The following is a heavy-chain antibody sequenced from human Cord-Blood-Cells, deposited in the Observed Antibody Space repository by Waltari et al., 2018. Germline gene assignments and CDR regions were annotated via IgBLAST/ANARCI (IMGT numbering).Heavy chain of an antibody. CDR1: GFTFSSYA. J-gene: IGHJ3*02. D-gene: IGHD3-9*01. Sequence: EVQLLESGGGLVQHGGYVRVSCAAFGFTFSSYAMSWVRQGRGKGLEWVSAISGSGGSTYYADSVKGRFTISRDNSKNTLYLQMNSLRAEDTAVYYCAKRAFEDAFDIWGQGTMVTVSS. CDR3: AKRAFEDAFDI. V-gene: IGHV3-23*01. CDR2: ISGSGGST.